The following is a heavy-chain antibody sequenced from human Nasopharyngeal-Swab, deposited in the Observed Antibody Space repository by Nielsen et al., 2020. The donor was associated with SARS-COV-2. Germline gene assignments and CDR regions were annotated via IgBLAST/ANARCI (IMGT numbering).Heavy chain of an antibody. J-gene: IGHJ4*02. V-gene: IGHV1-18*01. CDR3: ARDSMTSGYAADF. CDR1: GYTFTSYG. CDR2: ISTNNGAT. D-gene: IGHD3-9*01. Sequence: ASVKVSCKASGYTFTSYGINWVRQAPGQGLEWMGWISTNNGATNYAQKLQGRVTMTTDTSTSTAYMGLRSLRSDDTAVYYCARDSMTSGYAADFWGQGTLVTVSS.